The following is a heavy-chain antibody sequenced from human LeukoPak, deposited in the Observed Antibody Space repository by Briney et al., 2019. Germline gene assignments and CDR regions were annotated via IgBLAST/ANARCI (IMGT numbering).Heavy chain of an antibody. J-gene: IGHJ4*02. CDR3: ARHSSTPLGGPYDY. CDR1: GGSFSGYY. Sequence: SETLSLTCAVYGGSFSGYYWSWIRQPPGKGLEWIGEINHSGSTNYNPSLKSRVTISVDTSKNQFSLKLSSVTAADTAVYYCARHSSTPLGGPYDYWGQGTLVTVSS. CDR2: INHSGST. V-gene: IGHV4-34*01. D-gene: IGHD6-13*01.